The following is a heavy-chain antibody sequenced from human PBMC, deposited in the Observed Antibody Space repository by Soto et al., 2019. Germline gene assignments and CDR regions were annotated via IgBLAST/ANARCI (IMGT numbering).Heavy chain of an antibody. CDR1: GASIGSGGW. Sequence: QVHLQESGPGLVKPSETLSLTCAVSGASIGSGGWWSWVRQPPGKGLEWIAEIFHYGNTNYSPSLKSRGSISVDKSQNQFSLNVYSVTAADTAVYYCARHEGWTGPDQWGQGTLVTVSS. V-gene: IGHV4-4*02. CDR2: IFHYGNT. CDR3: ARHEGWTGPDQ. J-gene: IGHJ5*02. D-gene: IGHD2-8*02.